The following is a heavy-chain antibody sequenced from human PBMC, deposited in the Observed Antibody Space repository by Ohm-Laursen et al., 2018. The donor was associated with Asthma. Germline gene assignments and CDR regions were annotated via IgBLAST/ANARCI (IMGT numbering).Heavy chain of an antibody. CDR2: LFPDGRST. Sequence: SLRLSCAASGFIVSDYFMHWVRQRPGEGLVWISHLFPDGRSTNYADSVRGRFTFSRDDAQNTVYLQIHSLRVDDTAVYFCARGNVEGLLWGQGTLVTVSS. CDR1: GFIVSDYF. J-gene: IGHJ4*02. V-gene: IGHV3-74*01. CDR3: ARGNVEGLL.